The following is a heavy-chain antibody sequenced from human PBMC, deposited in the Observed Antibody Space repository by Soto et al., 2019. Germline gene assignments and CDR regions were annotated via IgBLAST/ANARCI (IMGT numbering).Heavy chain of an antibody. CDR1: GGSISSYY. Sequence: SETLSLTCTVSGGSISSYYWSWIRQPPGNGLEWIGYIYYSGSTNYNPSLKSRVTISVDTSKNQFSLKLSSVTAADTAVYYCARESPYYDGFDWLSSSFDYWGQGTLVTVSS. CDR3: ARESPYYDGFDWLSSSFDY. CDR2: IYYSGST. D-gene: IGHD3-9*01. V-gene: IGHV4-59*01. J-gene: IGHJ4*02.